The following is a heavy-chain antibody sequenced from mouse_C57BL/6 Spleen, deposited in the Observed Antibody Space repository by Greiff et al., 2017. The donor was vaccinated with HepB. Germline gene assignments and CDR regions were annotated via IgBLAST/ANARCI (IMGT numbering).Heavy chain of an antibody. Sequence: EVKLQESGGGLVKPGGSLKLSCAASGFTFSDYGMHWVRQAPEKGLEWVAYISSGSSTIYYADTVKGRFTISRDNAKNTLFLQMTSLRSEDTAMYYCARPYYYGSSYPGDYWGQGTTLTVSS. CDR1: GFTFSDYG. V-gene: IGHV5-17*01. J-gene: IGHJ2*01. D-gene: IGHD1-1*01. CDR3: ARPYYYGSSYPGDY. CDR2: ISSGSSTI.